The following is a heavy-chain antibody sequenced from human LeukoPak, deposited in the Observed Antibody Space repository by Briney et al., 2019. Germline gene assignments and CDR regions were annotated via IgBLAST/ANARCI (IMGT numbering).Heavy chain of an antibody. CDR1: GFTFSSYS. CDR3: ARPAAAIPPY. J-gene: IGHJ4*02. CDR2: ITAASSYI. V-gene: IGHV3-21*01. Sequence: GGSVRLSCAASGFTFSSYSMNWVRQAPRKGLEWVSSITAASSYIYYADSVRGRFTISRDNAKNSLYLQMNSLRAEDTAVYYCARPAAAIPPYWGQGTLVSVSS. D-gene: IGHD6-13*01.